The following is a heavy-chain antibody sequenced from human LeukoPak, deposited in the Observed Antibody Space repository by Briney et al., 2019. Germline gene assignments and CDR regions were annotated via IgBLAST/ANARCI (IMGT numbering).Heavy chain of an antibody. V-gene: IGHV4-30-2*01. CDR2: IYHSGST. Sequence: PSETVSLTCTVSGGSISSGGYYWSWIRQPPGKGLEWIGYIYHSGSTYYNPSLKSRVTISVDRSKNQFSLKLSSVTAADTAVYYCARDLRWEFDYWGQGTLVTVSS. CDR3: ARDLRWEFDY. CDR1: GGSISSGGYY. D-gene: IGHD4-23*01. J-gene: IGHJ4*02.